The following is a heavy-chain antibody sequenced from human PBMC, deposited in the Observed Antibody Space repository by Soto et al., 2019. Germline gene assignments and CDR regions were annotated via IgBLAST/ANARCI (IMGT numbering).Heavy chain of an antibody. Sequence: GGSLRLSCAASGFTFSNYAMAWVRQAPGKGLEWVSTITYSGGSRDYADSVKGRFTISRDNSKNTLYLQMDSLRADDTAVYYCATPQDYDDCLDSWGRGTLVTVSS. CDR1: GFTFSNYA. CDR3: ATPQDYDDCLDS. J-gene: IGHJ4*02. D-gene: IGHD3-22*01. CDR2: ITYSGGSR. V-gene: IGHV3-23*01.